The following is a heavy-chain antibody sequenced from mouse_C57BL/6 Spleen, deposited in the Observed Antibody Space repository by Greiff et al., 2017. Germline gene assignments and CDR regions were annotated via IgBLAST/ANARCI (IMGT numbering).Heavy chain of an antibody. CDR3: ARGRLLRSYWYFDV. CDR1: GYTFTSYW. V-gene: IGHV1-55*01. D-gene: IGHD1-1*01. J-gene: IGHJ1*03. Sequence: QVQLQQPGAELVKPGASVKMSCKASGYTFTSYWITWVKQRPGQGLEWIGDIYPGSGSTNYNEKFKSKATLTVDTSSSTAYMQLSSLTSEDSAVYYCARGRLLRSYWYFDVWGTGTTVTVSS. CDR2: IYPGSGST.